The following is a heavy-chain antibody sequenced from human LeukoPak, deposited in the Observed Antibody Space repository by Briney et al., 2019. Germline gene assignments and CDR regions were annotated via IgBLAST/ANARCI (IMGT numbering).Heavy chain of an antibody. CDR2: IYYSGST. Sequence: SETLSLTCTVSGGSISSYYWSWIRQPPGKGLEWIGYIYYSGSTNYNPSLKSRVTISVDTSKNQFSLKLSSVTAADTAVYYCARGAYCGGDCYSYWYFDLWGRGTLVTVSS. J-gene: IGHJ2*01. CDR3: ARGAYCGGDCYSYWYFDL. D-gene: IGHD2-21*02. CDR1: GGSISSYY. V-gene: IGHV4-59*01.